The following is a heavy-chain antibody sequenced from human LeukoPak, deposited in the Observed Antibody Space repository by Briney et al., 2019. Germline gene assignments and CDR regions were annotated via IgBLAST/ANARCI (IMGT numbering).Heavy chain of an antibody. CDR3: AREPHIAVVRHFDY. D-gene: IGHD6-19*01. J-gene: IGHJ4*02. CDR1: GFTFSSHW. CDR2: IKQDGSEK. V-gene: IGHV3-7*01. Sequence: SGGSLRLSCAASGFTFSSHWMSWVRQAPGKGLEWVANIKQDGSEKYYVDSVKGRFTISRDNAKNSLFLQMNSLRVEDTAVYYCAREPHIAVVRHFDYWGQGTLVTVSS.